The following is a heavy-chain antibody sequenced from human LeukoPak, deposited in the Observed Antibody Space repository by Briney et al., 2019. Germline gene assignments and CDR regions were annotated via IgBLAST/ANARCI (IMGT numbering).Heavy chain of an antibody. V-gene: IGHV1-2*02. D-gene: IGHD3-10*01. J-gene: IGHJ4*02. CDR2: INPNSGGT. CDR3: ARDYYGSGSYSEFGY. CDR1: GYTFTGYY. Sequence: ASVKVSFKASGYTFTGYYMHWVRQAPGQGLEWMGWINPNSGGTNYAQKIQGRVTMTRDTSISTAYMELSRLRSDDTAVYYCARDYYGSGSYSEFGYWGQGTLVTVSS.